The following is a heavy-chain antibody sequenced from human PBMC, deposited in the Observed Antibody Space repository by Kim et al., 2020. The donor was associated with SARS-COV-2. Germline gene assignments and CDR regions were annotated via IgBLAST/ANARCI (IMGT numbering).Heavy chain of an antibody. CDR3: ARDLNGGPGLDY. CDR2: IWYDGNNK. Sequence: GGSLRLSCAASGFTFSSYGMHWVRQAPGKGLEWVAVIWYDGNNKDYTDSVKGRFTISRDNSKNTLYLQMNILRAEDTAVYYCARDLNGGPGLDYWGQGTLVTVSS. J-gene: IGHJ4*02. D-gene: IGHD1-1*01. CDR1: GFTFSSYG. V-gene: IGHV3-33*01.